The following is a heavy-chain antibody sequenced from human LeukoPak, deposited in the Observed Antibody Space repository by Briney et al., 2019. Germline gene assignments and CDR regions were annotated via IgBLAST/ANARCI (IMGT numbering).Heavy chain of an antibody. V-gene: IGHV4-34*01. CDR1: GGSFSGYY. CDR2: INHSGST. Sequence: SETLSLTCAVYGGSFSGYYWSWIRQPPGKGLEWIGEINHSGSTNYNPSLKSRVTISVDTSKNQFSLKLSSVTAADTAVYYCARAVGYSSGWYRKPLDYWGQGTPVTVSS. D-gene: IGHD6-19*01. CDR3: ARAVGYSSGWYRKPLDY. J-gene: IGHJ4*02.